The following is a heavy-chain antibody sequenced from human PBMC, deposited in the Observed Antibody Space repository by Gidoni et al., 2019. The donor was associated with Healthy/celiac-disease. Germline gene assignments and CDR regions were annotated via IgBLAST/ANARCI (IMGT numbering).Heavy chain of an antibody. Sequence: EVQLVESGGGLVQPGGSLKLSCAASGFTFSGFAMHWVRQASGKGLEWVGRIRSKANSYATAYAASVKGRFTISRDDSKNTAYLQMNSLKTEDTAVYYCTKPLLRGYGMDVWGQGTTVTVSS. J-gene: IGHJ6*02. CDR1: GFTFSGFA. V-gene: IGHV3-73*01. CDR2: IRSKANSYAT. CDR3: TKPLLRGYGMDV.